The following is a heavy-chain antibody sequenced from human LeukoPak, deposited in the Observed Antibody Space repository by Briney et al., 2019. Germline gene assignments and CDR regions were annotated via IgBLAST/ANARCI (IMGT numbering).Heavy chain of an antibody. V-gene: IGHV3-21*01. CDR1: GFTFSSYS. CDR2: ISSSSYI. Sequence: GGSLRLSCAASGFTFSSYSMNWVRQAPGKGLEWVSSISSSSYIYYADSVKGRFTISRDNAKNSLYLQMNSLRAEDTAVYYCAREVIAAAEDYWGQGTLVTVSS. J-gene: IGHJ4*02. CDR3: AREVIAAAEDY. D-gene: IGHD6-13*01.